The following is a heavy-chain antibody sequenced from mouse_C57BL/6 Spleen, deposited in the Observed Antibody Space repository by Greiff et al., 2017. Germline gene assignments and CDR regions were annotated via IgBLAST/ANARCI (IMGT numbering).Heavy chain of an antibody. V-gene: IGHV1-82*01. CDR2: IYPGDGDT. D-gene: IGHD1-1*01. CDR3: ARWKDYGSSYGDY. Sequence: VKLVESGPELVKPGASVKISCKASGYAFSSSWMNWVKQRPGKGLEWIGRIYPGDGDTNYNGKFKGKATLTADKSSSTAYMQLSSLTSEDSAVYFCARWKDYGSSYGDYWGQGTTLTVSS. CDR1: GYAFSSSW. J-gene: IGHJ2*01.